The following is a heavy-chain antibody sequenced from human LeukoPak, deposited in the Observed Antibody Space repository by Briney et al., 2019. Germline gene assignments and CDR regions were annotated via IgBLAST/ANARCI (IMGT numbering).Heavy chain of an antibody. CDR2: INPNSGGT. J-gene: IGHJ4*02. CDR1: GYTFTGYY. D-gene: IGHD2-15*01. V-gene: IGHV1-2*06. Sequence: ASVKVSCKASGYTFTGYYMHWVRQAPGQGLEWMGRINPNSGGTNYAQKFQGRVTMIRDTSISTAYMELSRLRSDDTAVYYCARDRGGSPVIGDYWGQGTLVTVSS. CDR3: ARDRGGSPVIGDY.